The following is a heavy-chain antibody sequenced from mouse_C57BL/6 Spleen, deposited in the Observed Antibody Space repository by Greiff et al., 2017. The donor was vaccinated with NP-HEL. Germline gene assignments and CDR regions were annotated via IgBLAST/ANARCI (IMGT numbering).Heavy chain of an antibody. Sequence: EVQLQESGGGLVQPGGSLSLSCAASGFTFTDYYMSWVRQPPGTALEWLGFIRNKANGYTTEYSASVKGRFTISRDNSQSILYLQMNALRAEDSATYYCARYKGYFDVWGTGTTVTVSS. V-gene: IGHV7-3*01. CDR1: GFTFTDYY. CDR3: ARYKGYFDV. CDR2: IRNKANGYTT. J-gene: IGHJ1*03.